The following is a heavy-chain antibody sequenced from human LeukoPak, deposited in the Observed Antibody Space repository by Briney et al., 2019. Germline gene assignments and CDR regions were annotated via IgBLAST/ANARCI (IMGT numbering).Heavy chain of an antibody. CDR1: GFTVSSNY. J-gene: IGHJ4*02. CDR3: ARHGVGRGGDFDY. CDR2: IYSGGST. D-gene: IGHD3-10*01. Sequence: GGSLRLSCAASGFTVSSNYMSWVRQAPGKGLEWVSVIYSGGSTYYADSVKGRFTISRDNSKNTLYLQMNSLRAEDTAVYYCARHGVGRGGDFDYWGQGTLVTVSS. V-gene: IGHV3-53*01.